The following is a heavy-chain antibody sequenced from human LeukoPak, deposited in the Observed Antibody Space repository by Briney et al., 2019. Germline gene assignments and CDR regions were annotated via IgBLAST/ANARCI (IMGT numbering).Heavy chain of an antibody. Sequence: ASVKVSCKASGYTFTSYGISWVRQAPRQGLEWMGWISAYNGNTNYAQKLQGRVTMTTDTSTSTAYMELRSLRSDDTAVYYCARSYYYASSGYSPAGYWGQGTLVTVSS. V-gene: IGHV1-18*01. CDR3: ARSYYYASSGYSPAGY. CDR1: GYTFTSYG. J-gene: IGHJ4*02. D-gene: IGHD3-22*01. CDR2: ISAYNGNT.